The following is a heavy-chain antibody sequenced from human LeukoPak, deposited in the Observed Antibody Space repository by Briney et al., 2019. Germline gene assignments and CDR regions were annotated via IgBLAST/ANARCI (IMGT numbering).Heavy chain of an antibody. J-gene: IGHJ4*02. D-gene: IGHD3-9*01. Sequence: GGSLRLSCAASGFTFSSYWMSWVRQAPGKGLEWVANIKQDGSEKYYVDSVKGRFTISRDNAKNSLYLQMNSLRAEDTAVYYCARDQNDILTGYNPILGHWGQGTLVTVSS. CDR2: IKQDGSEK. CDR1: GFTFSSYW. V-gene: IGHV3-7*01. CDR3: ARDQNDILTGYNPILGH.